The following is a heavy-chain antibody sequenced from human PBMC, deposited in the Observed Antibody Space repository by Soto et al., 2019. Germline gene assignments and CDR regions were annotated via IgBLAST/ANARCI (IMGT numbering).Heavy chain of an antibody. V-gene: IGHV3-11*01. CDR3: AKVNVVVVAATFEYEYYFDY. Sequence: LRLSCAASGFTLSDYYMNWIRQAPGKGLEWVSYISRTGGTIYYADSVKGRFTISRDNAGNSLYLQMNSLRADDTAVYYCAKVNVVVVAATFEYEYYFDYWGQGTLVTVSS. CDR2: ISRTGGTI. D-gene: IGHD2-15*01. CDR1: GFTLSDYY. J-gene: IGHJ4*02.